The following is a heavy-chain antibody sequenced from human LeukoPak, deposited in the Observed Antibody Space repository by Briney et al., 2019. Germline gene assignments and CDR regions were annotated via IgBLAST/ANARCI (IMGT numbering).Heavy chain of an antibody. V-gene: IGHV3-48*03. CDR3: ARLSVSITRRFDL. D-gene: IGHD3-3*01. CDR2: ITKGGATV. Sequence: AGSLRLSCAPSGFTLSNYEMNWVRLTPGKGLEWISYITKGGATVLYAESVKGRFTISRDNANSSLYLQMNSLRAEDTAVYFCARLSVSITRRFDLWGQGTLVTVSS. CDR1: GFTLSNYE. J-gene: IGHJ5*02.